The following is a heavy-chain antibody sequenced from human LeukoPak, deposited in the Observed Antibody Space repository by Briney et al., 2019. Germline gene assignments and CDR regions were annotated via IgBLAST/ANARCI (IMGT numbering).Heavy chain of an antibody. CDR1: GGSISSSSYY. J-gene: IGHJ6*02. Sequence: SETLSLTCTVSGGSISSSSYYWGWIRQPPGKGLEWIGEINHSGSTNYNPSLKSRVTISVDTSKNQFSLKLSSVTAADTAVYYCARFRGIAVAGTQTVRRLKRGMDVWGQGTTVTVSS. D-gene: IGHD6-19*01. CDR3: ARFRGIAVAGTQTVRRLKRGMDV. V-gene: IGHV4-39*07. CDR2: INHSGST.